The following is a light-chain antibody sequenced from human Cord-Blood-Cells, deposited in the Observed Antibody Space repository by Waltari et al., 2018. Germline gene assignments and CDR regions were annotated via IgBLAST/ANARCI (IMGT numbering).Light chain of an antibody. CDR3: QQYGSSPLT. J-gene: IGKJ4*01. Sequence: EIVLTQSPGTLSLSPGERATLSCRASQSVSSSYLGWYQQKPGQALRPLICGASSRASGIPDRFRGSGSGTDFTLTSSRLGPEDFAVYYCQQYGSSPLTFGGGTKVEIK. CDR1: QSVSSSY. V-gene: IGKV3-20*01. CDR2: GAS.